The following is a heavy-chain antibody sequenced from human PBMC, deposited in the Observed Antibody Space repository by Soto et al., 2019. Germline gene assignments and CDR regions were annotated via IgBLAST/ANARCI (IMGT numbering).Heavy chain of an antibody. Sequence: QVHLVQSGVEVKTPGASVNVSCQASGYTFFTYDISWVRQAPGQGLEWMGWISTYSGDTKYAQKFQRRVTMTTDTSTTTAYLELRSLRSDDTAVYYCAIHHGPTTSENWFDPWGQGTLVTVSS. V-gene: IGHV1-18*01. CDR3: AIHHGPTTSENWFDP. D-gene: IGHD5-12*01. CDR2: ISTYSGDT. J-gene: IGHJ5*02. CDR1: GYTFFTYD.